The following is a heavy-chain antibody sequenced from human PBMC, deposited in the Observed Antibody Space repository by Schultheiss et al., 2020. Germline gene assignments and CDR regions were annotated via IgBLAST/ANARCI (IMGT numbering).Heavy chain of an antibody. J-gene: IGHJ6*02. Sequence: GESLKISCAASGFTFSSYGMHWVRQAPGKGLEWVAVIWYDGSNKYYADSVKGRFTISRDNSKNTLYLQMNSLRAEDTAVYYCAREMYSNVRPGGYYYYGMDVWGQGTTVTVSS. CDR1: GFTFSSYG. V-gene: IGHV3-33*01. CDR2: IWYDGSNK. CDR3: AREMYSNVRPGGYYYYGMDV. D-gene: IGHD4-11*01.